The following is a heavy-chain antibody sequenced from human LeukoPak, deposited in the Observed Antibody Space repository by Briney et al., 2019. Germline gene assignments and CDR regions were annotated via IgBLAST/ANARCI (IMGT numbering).Heavy chain of an antibody. J-gene: IGHJ5*02. V-gene: IGHV3-48*04. D-gene: IGHD6-13*01. CDR2: ISTSSTSI. CDR3: ARAAAAGTIPFWFDP. CDR1: GFAFSSYT. Sequence: GGSLRLSCAASGFAFSSYTMNWVRQAPGRGLEWVSYISTSSTSINYADSVKGRFTISRDNAKTSLYLQMNSLRAEDTAVYYCARAAAAGTIPFWFDPWGQGTPVTVYS.